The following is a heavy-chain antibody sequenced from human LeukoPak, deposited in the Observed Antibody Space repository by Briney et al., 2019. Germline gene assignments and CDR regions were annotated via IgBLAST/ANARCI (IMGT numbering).Heavy chain of an antibody. CDR3: ARGGLTIAEATTSWYLDY. CDR2: IWYDGSNE. D-gene: IGHD1-26*01. J-gene: IGHJ4*02. Sequence: GGSLRLSCAASGFTFNTYGMHWVRQAQGKGLEWVALIWYDGSNENYADSVKGRFTISRDNSRNTLYQQMNSLRGEDTAVYYCARGGLTIAEATTSWYLDYWGQGTLVTVSS. CDR1: GFTFNTYG. V-gene: IGHV3-33*01.